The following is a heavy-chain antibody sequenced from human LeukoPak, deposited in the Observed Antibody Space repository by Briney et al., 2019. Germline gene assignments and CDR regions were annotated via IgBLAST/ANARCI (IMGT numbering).Heavy chain of an antibody. CDR3: ARASSSSWYYGY. D-gene: IGHD6-13*01. CDR1: GYTFTSYD. Sequence: ASVKVSCKASGYTFTSYDINWVRQATGQGLEWMGWMNPNSDNTGYAQKFQGRVTITADESTSTAYMELSSLRSEDTAVYYCARASSSSWYYGYWGQGTLVTVSS. J-gene: IGHJ4*02. V-gene: IGHV1-8*01. CDR2: MNPNSDNT.